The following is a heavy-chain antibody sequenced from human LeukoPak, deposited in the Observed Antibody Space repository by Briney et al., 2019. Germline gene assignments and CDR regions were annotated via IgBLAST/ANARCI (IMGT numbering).Heavy chain of an antibody. Sequence: GESLKISCKASGYTFSDYWIGWVRQMPGQGLEWMGIIYPGDSGTRYSPSFQGQVTISADKSISTAYLQWSSLKASDTAMYYCARRPITMDDAFDIWGQGTMVTVSS. CDR3: ARRPITMDDAFDI. J-gene: IGHJ3*02. CDR1: GYTFSDYW. V-gene: IGHV5-51*01. CDR2: IYPGDSGT. D-gene: IGHD3-10*01.